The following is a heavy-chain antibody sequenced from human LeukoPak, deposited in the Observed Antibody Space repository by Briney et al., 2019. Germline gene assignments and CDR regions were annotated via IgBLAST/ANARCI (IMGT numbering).Heavy chain of an antibody. V-gene: IGHV3-30*03. Sequence: RPGRSLRLSCAASGFTFSSYGMHWVRQAPGKGLEWVAVISYDGSNKYYADSVKGRFTISRDNSKNTLYLQMNSVRAEDTAVYYCASTSGWYEPIDYWGQGTLVTVSS. CDR1: GFTFSSYG. CDR2: ISYDGSNK. J-gene: IGHJ4*02. CDR3: ASTSGWYEPIDY. D-gene: IGHD6-19*01.